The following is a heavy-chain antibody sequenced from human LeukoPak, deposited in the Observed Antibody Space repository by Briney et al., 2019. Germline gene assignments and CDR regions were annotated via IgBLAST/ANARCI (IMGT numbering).Heavy chain of an antibody. CDR3: ARGRYNWNDPTFMDV. V-gene: IGHV3-21*05. CDR1: GFTFSGYA. J-gene: IGHJ6*02. Sequence: GGCLRLSCAASGFTFSGYAMHWGRQAPGKGLEWVSYISSSSSYTNYADSVKGRFTISRDNAKSSLYLQMNSLRAEDAALYYCARGRYNWNDPTFMDVWGQGTTVSVSS. D-gene: IGHD1-1*01. CDR2: ISSSSSYT.